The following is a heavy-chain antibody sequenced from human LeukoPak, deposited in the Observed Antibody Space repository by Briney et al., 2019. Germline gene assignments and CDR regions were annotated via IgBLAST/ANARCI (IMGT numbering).Heavy chain of an antibody. CDR2: INPNSGGT. J-gene: IGHJ6*02. D-gene: IGHD2-2*02. CDR1: GYTFTGYY. V-gene: IGHV1-2*02. Sequence: ASVKLSCKACGYTFTGYYMHWVRQGPGQGLEWMGWINPNSGGTNYAQKFQGRVTMTRDTSISTAYMELSRLRSDDTAVYYCARGGGLYCSSTSCYSPNYVPWYYYYGMDVWGQGTTVTVSS. CDR3: ARGGGLYCSSTSCYSPNYVPWYYYYGMDV.